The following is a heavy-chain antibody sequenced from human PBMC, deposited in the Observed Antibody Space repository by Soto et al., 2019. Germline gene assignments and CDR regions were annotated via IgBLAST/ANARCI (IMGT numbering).Heavy chain of an antibody. CDR1: GYTFTSYY. CDR2: INPSGGST. J-gene: IGHJ3*02. D-gene: IGHD4-17*01. V-gene: IGHV1-46*03. CDR3: ARDLQYANGGTVTTLVSAFDI. Sequence: ASVKVSCKASGYTFTSYYMHWVRQAPGQGLEWMGIINPSGGSTSYAQKFQGRVTMTRDTSTSTVYMELSSLRSEDTAVYYCARDLQYANGGTVTTLVSAFDIWGQGTMVTVSS.